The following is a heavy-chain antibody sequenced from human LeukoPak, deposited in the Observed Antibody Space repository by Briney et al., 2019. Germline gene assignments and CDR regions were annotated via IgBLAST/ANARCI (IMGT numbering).Heavy chain of an antibody. J-gene: IGHJ5*02. CDR1: GYTFTSYG. V-gene: IGHV1-18*04. Sequence: GASVKVSCKASGYTFTSYGISWVRQAPGQGLEWMGWISAYNGNTNYAQKLQGRVTMTTDTSTSTAYMELRSLRSDDTAVYYCARSYGSGSYRGWFDPWGQGTLVTVSS. CDR3: ARSYGSGSYRGWFDP. CDR2: ISAYNGNT. D-gene: IGHD3-10*01.